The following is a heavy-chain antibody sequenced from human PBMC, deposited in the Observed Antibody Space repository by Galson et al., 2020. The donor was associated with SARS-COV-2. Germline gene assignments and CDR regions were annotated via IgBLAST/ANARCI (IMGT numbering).Heavy chain of an antibody. Sequence: SGPTLVKPTQTLTLTCTFSGFSLSTSGMCVSWIRQPPGKALEWLALIDWDDDKYYSTSLKTRLTISKDTSKNQVVLTMTNMDPVDTATYYCARMTTVTVVAGYYYYGMDVWGQESTVTVSS. CDR1: GFSLSTSGMC. J-gene: IGHJ6*02. CDR2: IDWDDDK. D-gene: IGHD4-17*01. V-gene: IGHV2-70*01. CDR3: ARMTTVTVVAGYYYYGMDV.